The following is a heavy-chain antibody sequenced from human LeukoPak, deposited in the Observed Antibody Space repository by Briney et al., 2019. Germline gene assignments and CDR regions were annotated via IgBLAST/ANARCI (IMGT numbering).Heavy chain of an antibody. J-gene: IGHJ4*02. Sequence: LRLSCAASGFTVSSNYMSWIRQPPGKGLEWIGYIYHSGSTYYNPSLKSRVTISVDRSKNQFSLKLSSVTAADTAVYYCARDYYDSSGYYSGFDYWGQGTLVTVSS. CDR2: IYHSGST. CDR1: GFTVSSNY. D-gene: IGHD3-22*01. V-gene: IGHV4-30-2*01. CDR3: ARDYYDSSGYYSGFDY.